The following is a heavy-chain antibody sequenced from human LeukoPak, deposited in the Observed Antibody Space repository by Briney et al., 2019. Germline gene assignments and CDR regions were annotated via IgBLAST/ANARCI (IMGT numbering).Heavy chain of an antibody. J-gene: IGHJ4*02. CDR2: ISSNGGST. CDR1: GFTFSSSA. D-gene: IGHD5-24*01. V-gene: IGHV3-23*01. CDR3: AKSDDYNDRYYFVS. Sequence: GGSLRLSCAASGFTFSSSAMSWVRQAPGKGLEWVSAISSNGGSTYYADSVRGRFTISRDNSKNTLYLQMNSLRAEDTAVYYCAKSDDYNDRYYFVSWGQGTLVTVSS.